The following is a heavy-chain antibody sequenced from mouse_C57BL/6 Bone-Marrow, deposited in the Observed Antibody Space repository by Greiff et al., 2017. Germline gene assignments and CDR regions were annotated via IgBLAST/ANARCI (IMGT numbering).Heavy chain of an antibody. V-gene: IGHV5-4*01. D-gene: IGHD2-4*01. CDR3: ARDQGMSTTGGYWYFDV. CDR1: GFTFSSYA. Sequence: EVKLEESGGGLVKPGGSLKLSCAASGFTFSSYAMSWVRQTSEKRLEWVATISDGGSYTYYPDNVKGRFTISRDNAKNNLYLQMSHLKSEDTAMYYCARDQGMSTTGGYWYFDVWGTGTTVTVSS. CDR2: ISDGGSYT. J-gene: IGHJ1*03.